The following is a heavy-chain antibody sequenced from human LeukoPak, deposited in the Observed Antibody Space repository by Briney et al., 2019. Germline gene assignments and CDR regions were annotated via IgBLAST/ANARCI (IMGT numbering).Heavy chain of an antibody. D-gene: IGHD3-3*01. CDR2: IVVGSGNT. V-gene: IGHV1-58*01. Sequence: GASVKVSCKASGFTFTSSVVQWVRQARGQRLEWIGWIVVGSGNTNYAQKFQERVTITRDMSTSTAYMGLSSLRSEDTAVYYCAALQFGVVITWGQGTLVTVSS. J-gene: IGHJ5*02. CDR1: GFTFTSSV. CDR3: AALQFGVVIT.